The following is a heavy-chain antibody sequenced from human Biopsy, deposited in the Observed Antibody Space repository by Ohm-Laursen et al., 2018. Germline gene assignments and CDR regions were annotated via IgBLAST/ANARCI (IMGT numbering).Heavy chain of an antibody. J-gene: IGHJ4*02. CDR2: IVPLFETT. D-gene: IGHD2-15*01. CDR3: AKAGQTSGEYVVPRHFDS. CDR1: GYNFDIYP. Sequence: GASEKVSCKASGYNFDIYPLFWVRQAPGQGFEWMGGIVPLFETTDSAQKFQGRVTITADRSTTTAYIELSGLTSEDTAIYYCAKAGQTSGEYVVPRHFDSWGQGTRVTVSS. V-gene: IGHV1-69*06.